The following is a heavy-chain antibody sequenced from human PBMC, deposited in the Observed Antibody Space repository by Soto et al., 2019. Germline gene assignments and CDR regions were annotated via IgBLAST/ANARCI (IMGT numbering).Heavy chain of an antibody. CDR2: INAGNGNT. J-gene: IGHJ4*02. V-gene: IGHV1-3*01. D-gene: IGHD1-7*01. CDR1: GYTFTSYA. Sequence: QVQLVQSGAEVKKPGASVKVSCKASGYTFTSYAMHWVRQAPGQRLEWMGWINAGNGNTKYSQKFQGGVTITRDTSASTAYMELSSLRSEDTAVYYCARDSGSITGTTLFDYWGQGTLVTVSS. CDR3: ARDSGSITGTTLFDY.